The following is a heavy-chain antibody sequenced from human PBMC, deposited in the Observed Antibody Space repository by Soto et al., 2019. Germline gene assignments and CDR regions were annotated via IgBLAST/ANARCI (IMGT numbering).Heavy chain of an antibody. CDR2: IKSKTDGGTT. Sequence: VQLVESGGGFVKPGGSLRLSCAASGLTFSNVWMNWVRQAPGKGLEWVGHIKSKTDGGTTDYAAPVKGRFTISRDDSKNTLYLQMNSLNIDDTGVYYCITAIWPYFHSDYWGQGTLVTVSP. D-gene: IGHD2-21*01. CDR3: ITAIWPYFHSDY. CDR1: GLTFSNVW. V-gene: IGHV3-15*07. J-gene: IGHJ4*02.